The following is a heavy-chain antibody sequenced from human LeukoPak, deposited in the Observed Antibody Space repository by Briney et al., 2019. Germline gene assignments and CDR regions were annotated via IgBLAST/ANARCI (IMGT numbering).Heavy chain of an antibody. V-gene: IGHV4-59*01. D-gene: IGHD3-22*01. Sequence: SETLSLTCTVSGGSISSYYWSWIRQPPGKGLEWIGYIYYSGSTNYNPSLKSRVTISVDTSKNQFSLKLSSVTAADTAVYYCARTTMSPNTFDIWGQGTMVTVSS. CDR1: GGSISSYY. J-gene: IGHJ3*02. CDR3: ARTTMSPNTFDI. CDR2: IYYSGST.